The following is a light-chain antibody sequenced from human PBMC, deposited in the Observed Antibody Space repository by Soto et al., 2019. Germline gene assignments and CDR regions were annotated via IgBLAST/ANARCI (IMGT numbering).Light chain of an antibody. V-gene: IGKV4-1*01. Sequence: DIVMTQFPDSLAVSLGERATINCKSSQSVLYSSNNKNYLAWYQQKPGQPPKLLIYWASTRESGVPDRFSGSGSGIDFTLTISSLQAEDVALYYCHQYYSTPWTLGKRTKVEIK. CDR3: HQYYSTPWT. CDR2: WAS. J-gene: IGKJ1*01. CDR1: QSVLYSSNNKNY.